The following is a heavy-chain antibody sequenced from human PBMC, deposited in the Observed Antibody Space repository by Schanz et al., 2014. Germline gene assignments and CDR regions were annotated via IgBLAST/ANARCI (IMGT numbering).Heavy chain of an antibody. CDR1: GFTFSDYY. V-gene: IGHV3-66*01. CDR2: IYSGVST. J-gene: IGHJ3*02. CDR3: AGAVATIRADSFDI. Sequence: EVQLVESGGGLVKPGGSLRLSCAASGFTFSDYYMAWVRQAPGKGLEWVSIIYSGVSTYYADSVKGRFTISRDNSKNTVYLQMNSLRAEDTAVYYCAGAVATIRADSFDIWGQGTMVAVSS. D-gene: IGHD5-12*01.